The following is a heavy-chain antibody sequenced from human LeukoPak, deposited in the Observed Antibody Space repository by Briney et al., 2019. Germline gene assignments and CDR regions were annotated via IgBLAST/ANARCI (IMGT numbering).Heavy chain of an antibody. Sequence: ASVKVSCKASGYIFTSYYMHWVRQAPGQGLEWMGIINPSGGSTSYAQKFQGRVTMTRDTSTSTVYMELCSLRSEDTAVYYCAREGDIVVVPAAITLSYWGQGTLVTVSS. V-gene: IGHV1-46*01. D-gene: IGHD2-2*01. CDR2: INPSGGST. CDR1: GYIFTSYY. J-gene: IGHJ4*02. CDR3: AREGDIVVVPAAITLSY.